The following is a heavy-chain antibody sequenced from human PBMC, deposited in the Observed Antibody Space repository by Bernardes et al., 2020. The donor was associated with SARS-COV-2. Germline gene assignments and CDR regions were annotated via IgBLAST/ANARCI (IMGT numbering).Heavy chain of an antibody. V-gene: IGHV3-11*01. D-gene: IGHD1-26*01. CDR1: AFTFSDYH. Sequence: GGSLRLSCAASAFTFSDYHMSWIRHAPGRGLEWLSYISGGGSTVYYADSVKGRFTISRDNAKSSLYLQMNSLRAEDTAVYYCARGEPSTAWVFDYWGQGTLVTVSS. J-gene: IGHJ4*02. CDR2: ISGGGSTV. CDR3: ARGEPSTAWVFDY.